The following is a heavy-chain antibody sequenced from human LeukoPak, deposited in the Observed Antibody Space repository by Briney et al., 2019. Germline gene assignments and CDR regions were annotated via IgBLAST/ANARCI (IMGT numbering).Heavy chain of an antibody. CDR2: ISGSGATT. Sequence: PGGSLRLSCRVSGFTFISHAMSWVRQAPGKGLEWVSGISGSGATTYYAESVKGRFTISRDNAKNTLYLQVNNLRAEDTAVYYCARGPNSNWSGLDFWGQGTLLTVSS. CDR3: ARGPNSNWSGLDF. J-gene: IGHJ4*02. D-gene: IGHD6-6*01. V-gene: IGHV3-23*01. CDR1: GFTFISHA.